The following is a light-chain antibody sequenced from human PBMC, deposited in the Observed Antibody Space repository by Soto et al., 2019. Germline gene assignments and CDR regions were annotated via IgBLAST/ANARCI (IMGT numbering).Light chain of an antibody. CDR3: SSYTTSSTLV. Sequence: QSVLTQPPSVSGSPGQSVTISCTGTSSDVGYYNRVSWYQQPPGTAPKLMVFEVSNRPSGVPVRFSGSKSGNTASLTISGLQAEYEADYYCSSYTTSSTLVFGGGTKVTVL. J-gene: IGLJ2*01. CDR2: EVS. CDR1: SSDVGYYNR. V-gene: IGLV2-18*02.